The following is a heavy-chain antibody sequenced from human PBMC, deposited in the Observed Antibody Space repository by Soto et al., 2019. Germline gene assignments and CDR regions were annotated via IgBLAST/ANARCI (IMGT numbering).Heavy chain of an antibody. CDR1: GFSLTTREVG. CDR2: IYWDDDK. J-gene: IGHJ3*01. Sequence: QITLKESGPTLVKPTQTLTLTCTLSGFSLTTREVGVGWIRQPPGKALEWLGVIYWDDDKRYSPSLKRRLTITQDPSKNQVVLTLTNMDPVDTATYYWASWFGRHRRGHDAFDVWGHGTMITVSS. V-gene: IGHV2-5*02. CDR3: ASWFGRHRRGHDAFDV. D-gene: IGHD3-16*01.